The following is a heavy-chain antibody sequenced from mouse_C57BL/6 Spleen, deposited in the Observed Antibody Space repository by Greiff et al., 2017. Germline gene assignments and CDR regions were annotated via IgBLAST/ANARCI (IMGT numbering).Heavy chain of an antibody. CDR2: IDPETGGT. CDR3: TRSQTAQATGFAY. V-gene: IGHV1-15*01. J-gene: IGHJ3*01. CDR1: GYTFTDYE. Sequence: VQLQQSGAELVRPGASVTLSCKASGYTFTDYEMHWVKQTPVHGLEWIGAIDPETGGTAYNQKFKGKAILTADKSSSTAYMELRSLTSEDSAVYYCTRSQTAQATGFAYWGQGTLVNVSA. D-gene: IGHD3-2*02.